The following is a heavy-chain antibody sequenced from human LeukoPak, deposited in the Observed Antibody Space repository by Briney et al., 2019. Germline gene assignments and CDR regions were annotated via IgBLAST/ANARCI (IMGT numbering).Heavy chain of an antibody. CDR1: GFTFTSYA. V-gene: IGHV3-23*01. CDR3: DSVKGRFNISRDNSKNTLYLQMNSLRAEDTAVYYCAKRGVFSVVVPAAPGVSYYYMDV. D-gene: IGHD2-8*01. CDR2: ISGSARST. J-gene: IGHJ6*03. Sequence: TLRLSCAATGFTFTSYATSWVRQAPGKGLEWVSAISGSARSTYYPDSQKRHTTTSTNNTKNTPYHKINTLTAEDTSVYYADSVKGRFNISRDNSKNTLYLQMNSLRAEDTAVYYCAKRGVFSVVVPAAPGVSYYYMDVWGKGTTVTVSS.